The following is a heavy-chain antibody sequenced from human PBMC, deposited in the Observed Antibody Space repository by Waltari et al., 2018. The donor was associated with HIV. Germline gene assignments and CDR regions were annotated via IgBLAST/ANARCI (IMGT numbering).Heavy chain of an antibody. Sequence: EVQLVESGGNLTRPGGSLRLSCVGSGFTVSDNYMSWVRQAPGKGTEWVSVIFSNGTTLYGGAVKCRFTIFRDKSKNTFYLQMNTLRVDDTAVYYCARMQRVYGSEQSRYFYFGMDVWGQGTTVTVSS. V-gene: IGHV3-53*01. J-gene: IGHJ6*02. D-gene: IGHD3-16*02. CDR1: GFTVSDNY. CDR2: IFSNGTT. CDR3: ARMQRVYGSEQSRYFYFGMDV.